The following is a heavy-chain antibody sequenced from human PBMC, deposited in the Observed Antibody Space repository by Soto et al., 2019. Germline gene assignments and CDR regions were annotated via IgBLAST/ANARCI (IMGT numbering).Heavy chain of an antibody. D-gene: IGHD4-17*01. CDR1: GYSFTSYW. CDR3: ARHSGFRTVTSYYYYYGMDV. J-gene: IGHJ6*02. Sequence: DSLNLSCKGSGYSFTSYWIGWVRQMPGKGLEWMGIIYPGDSDTRYSPSFQGQVTISADKSISTAYLQWSSLKASDTAMYYCARHSGFRTVTSYYYYYGMDVWGQGTTVTVSS. CDR2: IYPGDSDT. V-gene: IGHV5-51*01.